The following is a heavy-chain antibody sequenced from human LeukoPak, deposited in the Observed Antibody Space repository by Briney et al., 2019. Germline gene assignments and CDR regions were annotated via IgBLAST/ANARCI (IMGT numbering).Heavy chain of an antibody. D-gene: IGHD3-10*02. CDR2: ISSSGSTI. J-gene: IGHJ6*04. V-gene: IGHV3-48*04. Sequence: PGGSLRLSCAASGFTFSSYSMNWVRKAPGQGQEWDSYISSSGSTIYYADSVKGRFTISRDNAKNSLYLQMNSLRAEDTAVYYCAELGITMIGGVWGKGTTVTISS. CDR3: AELGITMIGGV. CDR1: GFTFSSYS.